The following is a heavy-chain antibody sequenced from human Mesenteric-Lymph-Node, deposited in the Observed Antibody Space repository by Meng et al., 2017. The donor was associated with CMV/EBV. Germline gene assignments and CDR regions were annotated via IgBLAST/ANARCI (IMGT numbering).Heavy chain of an antibody. CDR3: ARDNPYIPNAFDI. D-gene: IGHD2-21*01. CDR2: MYYSGST. Sequence: SETLSLTCTVSGDSISGYYWSWIRQPPGKGLEWIGFMYYSGSTNYNPSLKSRVTISIDTSKNQFSLRLNSVTAADAAVYYCARDNPYIPNAFDIWGQGTMVTVSS. V-gene: IGHV4-59*01. J-gene: IGHJ3*02. CDR1: GDSISGYY.